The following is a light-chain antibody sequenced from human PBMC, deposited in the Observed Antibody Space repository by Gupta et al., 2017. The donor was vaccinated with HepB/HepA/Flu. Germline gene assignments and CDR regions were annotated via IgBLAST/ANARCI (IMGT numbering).Light chain of an antibody. CDR1: QSVSSY. Sequence: EIVLTQSPATLSLSPGERATLSCRASQSVSSYLAWYQQKPGQAPRLIIYDASNRATGITARFSGSGDGKDFTLTSSRREHEDCAVYYWQQRSNWYTFGQGTXMEIK. CDR2: DAS. CDR3: QQRSNWYT. V-gene: IGKV3-11*01. J-gene: IGKJ2*01.